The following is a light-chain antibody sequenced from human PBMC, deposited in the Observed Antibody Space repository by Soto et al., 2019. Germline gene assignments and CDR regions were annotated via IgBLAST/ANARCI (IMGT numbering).Light chain of an antibody. Sequence: EIVMTQSPATLSVSPGEGATLCCRASQSVSSNFAWYQQKPGQAPRLLIYGASTRATGIPDRFSGSGSGTDFTLTISRLEPEDFAVYYCQQYGSFPITLGQGTRLEIK. V-gene: IGKV3-15*01. J-gene: IGKJ5*01. CDR3: QQYGSFPIT. CDR1: QSVSSN. CDR2: GAS.